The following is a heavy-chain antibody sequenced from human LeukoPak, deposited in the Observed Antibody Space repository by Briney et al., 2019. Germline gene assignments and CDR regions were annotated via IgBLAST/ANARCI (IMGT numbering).Heavy chain of an antibody. CDR2: IYTSGST. V-gene: IGHV4-61*02. CDR1: GGSISSGSYS. J-gene: IGHJ5*02. CDR3: ARDGYDFWSGYSPFDP. D-gene: IGHD3-3*01. Sequence: SETLSLSCTVSGGSISSGSYSWSWIRQPAGKGLEWIGRIYTSGSTNYHPSLKSRVTISVDTSKNQFSLKLSSVTAADTAVYYCARDGYDFWSGYSPFDPWGQGTLVTVSS.